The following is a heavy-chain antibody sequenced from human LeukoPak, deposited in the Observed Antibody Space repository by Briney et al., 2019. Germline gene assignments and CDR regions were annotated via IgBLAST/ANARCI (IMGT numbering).Heavy chain of an antibody. D-gene: IGHD2-15*01. CDR2: IYGSGTT. V-gene: IGHV4-34*01. CDR1: GESLNSYY. J-gene: IGHJ4*02. CDR3: ARGAWATRLAS. Sequence: SETLSLPCAVYGESLNSYYWSWVRQPPGEGLEWIGEIYGSGTTKYNPSLKSRVAISMVPSKQQFSLILSSVTAADTAVYYCARGAWATRLASWGLGTPVIVSS.